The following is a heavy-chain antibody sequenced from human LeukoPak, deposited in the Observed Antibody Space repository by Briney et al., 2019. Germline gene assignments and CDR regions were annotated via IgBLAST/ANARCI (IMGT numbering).Heavy chain of an antibody. Sequence: GGSLRLSCAASGFTFSSYSMNWVRQAPGKGLEWVSYISSSSSTTYYADSVKGRFTISRDNSKNTLYLQMNSLRAEDTAVYYCARGYDSSGYYYYFDYWGQGTLVTVSS. CDR2: ISSSSSTT. V-gene: IGHV3-48*01. J-gene: IGHJ4*02. D-gene: IGHD3-22*01. CDR1: GFTFSSYS. CDR3: ARGYDSSGYYYYFDY.